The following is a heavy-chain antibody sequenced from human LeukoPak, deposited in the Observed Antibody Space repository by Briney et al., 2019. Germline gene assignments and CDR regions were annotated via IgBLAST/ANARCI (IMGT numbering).Heavy chain of an antibody. J-gene: IGHJ4*02. CDR3: ARRGYDSSGYGFDY. CDR2: INHSGST. Sequence: EPSETLSLTCAVYGGSFSGYYWSWIRQPPGKGLEWIGEINHSGSTNYNPSLKSRVTISVDTSKNQFSLKLSSVTAADTAVYYCARRGYDSSGYGFDYWGQGTLVTVSS. V-gene: IGHV4-34*01. CDR1: GGSFSGYY. D-gene: IGHD3-22*01.